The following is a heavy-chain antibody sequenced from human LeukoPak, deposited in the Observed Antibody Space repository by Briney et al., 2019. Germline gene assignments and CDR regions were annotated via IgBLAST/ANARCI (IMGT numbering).Heavy chain of an antibody. J-gene: IGHJ4*02. D-gene: IGHD6-19*01. Sequence: GGSLRLSCAASGFNVDTNYMSWVRQAPGKGLEWVSVIYAGGSKFYADSVKGRFTISRDNSKNTLYLQMNRLRAEDTAVYYCARDRVTPGVAVTGSDCWGQGALVVVSS. V-gene: IGHV3-53*01. CDR1: GFNVDTNY. CDR3: ARDRVTPGVAVTGSDC. CDR2: IYAGGSK.